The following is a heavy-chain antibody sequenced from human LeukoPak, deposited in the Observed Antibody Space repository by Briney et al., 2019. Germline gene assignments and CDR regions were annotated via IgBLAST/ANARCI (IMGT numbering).Heavy chain of an antibody. D-gene: IGHD5-18*01. J-gene: IGHJ4*02. CDR3: ARGGNSYGNFDY. CDR2: TYYSGST. Sequence: SETLSLTCTVSGGSISSYYWSWIRQPPGKGLEWIGYTYYSGSTNYNPSLKSRVTTSVDTSKNQFSLNLSSVTAADTAIYYCARGGNSYGNFDYWGQGTLVTVSS. CDR1: GGSISSYY. V-gene: IGHV4-59*01.